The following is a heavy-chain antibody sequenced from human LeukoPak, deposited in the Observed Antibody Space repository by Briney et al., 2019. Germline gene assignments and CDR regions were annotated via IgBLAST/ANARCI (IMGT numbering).Heavy chain of an antibody. CDR3: ASSLNRRDGYNYFDY. CDR2: IYPGDSDT. V-gene: IGHV5-51*01. Sequence: GESLKISCKGSGYSFTSYWIGWVRQMPGKGLEWMGIIYPGDSDTRYSPSFQGQVTISADKSISTAYLQWSSLKASDTAMYYCASSLNRRDGYNYFDYWGQGTLVTVSS. D-gene: IGHD5-24*01. J-gene: IGHJ4*02. CDR1: GYSFTSYW.